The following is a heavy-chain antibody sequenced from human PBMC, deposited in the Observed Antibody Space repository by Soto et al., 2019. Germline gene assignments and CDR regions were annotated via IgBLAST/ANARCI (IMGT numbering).Heavy chain of an antibody. J-gene: IGHJ4*02. CDR2: ISWNSGNI. V-gene: IGHV3-9*01. D-gene: IGHD6-19*01. CDR1: GFTFDDYA. Sequence: EVPLVESGGGLVQPGRSLRLSCAASGFTFDDYAMHWVRQAPGKGLEWVSGISWNSGNIGYADSVKGRFTISRDNAKNSLYLQMNSLRAEDTALYYCAKGAYSSGWSTLDYWGQGTLVTVSS. CDR3: AKGAYSSGWSTLDY.